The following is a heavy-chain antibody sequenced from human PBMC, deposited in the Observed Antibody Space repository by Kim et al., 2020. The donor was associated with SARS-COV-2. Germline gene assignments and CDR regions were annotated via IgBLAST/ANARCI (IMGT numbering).Heavy chain of an antibody. CDR2: ISYDGSNK. J-gene: IGHJ4*02. V-gene: IGHV3-30*18. CDR3: AKGALAAAGTGFDY. CDR1: GFTFSSYG. D-gene: IGHD6-13*01. Sequence: GGSLRLSCAASGFTFSSYGMHWVRQAPGKGLEWVAVISYDGSNKYYADSVKGRFTISRDNSKNTLYLQMNSLRAEDTAVYYCAKGALAAAGTGFDYWGQGTLVTVSS.